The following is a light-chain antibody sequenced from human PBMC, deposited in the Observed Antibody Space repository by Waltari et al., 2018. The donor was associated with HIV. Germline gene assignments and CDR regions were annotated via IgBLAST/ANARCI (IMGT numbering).Light chain of an antibody. CDR3: QKYNNIPIT. V-gene: IGKV1-27*01. J-gene: IGKJ5*01. Sequence: IEMTQSPSSLSASVGDRVTITCRASQSIGNHLAWYQQKPGKAPKLLIYGRSILQAGVPSRFSGSGSGTDFTLTLSSLQPGDVATYFCQKYNNIPITFGQGTRLEI. CDR2: GRS. CDR1: QSIGNH.